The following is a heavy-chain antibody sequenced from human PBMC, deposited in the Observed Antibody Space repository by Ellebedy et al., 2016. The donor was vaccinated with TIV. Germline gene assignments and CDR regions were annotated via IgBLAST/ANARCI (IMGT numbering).Heavy chain of an antibody. CDR3: ARDRWDIVVVVAATPYYYYGMDV. J-gene: IGHJ6*02. D-gene: IGHD2-15*01. Sequence: ASVKVSCKASGGTFSSYAISWVRQAPGQGLEWMGRIIPILGIANYAQKFQGRVTITADKSTSTAYMELRSLRSDDTAVYYCARDRWDIVVVVAATPYYYYGMDVWGQGTTVTVSS. V-gene: IGHV1-69*04. CDR1: GGTFSSYA. CDR2: IIPILGIA.